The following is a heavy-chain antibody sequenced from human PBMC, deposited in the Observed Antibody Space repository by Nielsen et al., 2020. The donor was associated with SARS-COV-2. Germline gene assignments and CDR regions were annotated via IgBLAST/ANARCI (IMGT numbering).Heavy chain of an antibody. CDR3: ATDTDYYFDS. J-gene: IGHJ4*02. D-gene: IGHD3/OR15-3a*01. V-gene: IGHV3-21*01. Sequence: GGSLRLSCGASGFSFGYSSMNWVRQAPGKGLEWVSSISSTGSFTYYADSVKGRFTISRDNAKNSLYLQTNSLRAEDTAVYYCATDTDYYFDSWGQGTLVTVSS. CDR1: GFSFGYSS. CDR2: ISSTGSFT.